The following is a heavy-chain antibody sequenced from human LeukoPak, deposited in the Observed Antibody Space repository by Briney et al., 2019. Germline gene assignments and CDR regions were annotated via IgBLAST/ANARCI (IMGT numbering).Heavy chain of an antibody. CDR1: GFTFSSYA. CDR2: ISYDGSNK. CDR3: ARDSTEVTPGY. Sequence: PGGSERLSCAASGFTFSSYAMHWVRQAPGKGLEWVAVISYDGSNKYYADSVKGRFTISRDNSKNTLYLQMNSLRAEDTAVYYCARDSTEVTPGYWGQGTLVTVSS. V-gene: IGHV3-30-3*01. J-gene: IGHJ4*02. D-gene: IGHD4-23*01.